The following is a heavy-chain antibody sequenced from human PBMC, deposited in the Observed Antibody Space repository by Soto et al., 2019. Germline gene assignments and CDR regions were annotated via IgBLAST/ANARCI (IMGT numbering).Heavy chain of an antibody. J-gene: IGHJ4*02. CDR3: ARARDGYNFLYEPT. CDR1: GFTVSSNY. Sequence: GGSLRLSCAASGFTVSSNYMSWVRQAPGKGLEWVSVIYSGGSTDYADSVKGRFTISRDNSKNTLYLQMNSLRAEATAVYYCARARDGYNFLYEPTWGQGTLVTVSS. D-gene: IGHD5-12*01. CDR2: IYSGGST. V-gene: IGHV3-53*01.